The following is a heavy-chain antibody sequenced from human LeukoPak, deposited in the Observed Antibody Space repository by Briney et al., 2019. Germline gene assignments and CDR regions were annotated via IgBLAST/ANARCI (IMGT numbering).Heavy chain of an antibody. J-gene: IGHJ3*02. CDR1: GYTFTGYY. V-gene: IGHV1-2*02. D-gene: IGHD1-26*01. Sequence: ASVKVSCKASGYTFTGYYMHWVRQAPGQGLEWMGWINPNSGGTNYAQKFQGRVTMTRDTSISTAYMELSRLRSDDTAVYYCASRWEPNAEDAFDIWVQGTMVTVSS. CDR3: ASRWEPNAEDAFDI. CDR2: INPNSGGT.